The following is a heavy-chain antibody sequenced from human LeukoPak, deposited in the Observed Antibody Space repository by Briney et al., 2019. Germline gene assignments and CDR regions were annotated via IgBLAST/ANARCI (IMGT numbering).Heavy chain of an antibody. CDR1: GFTFDDYA. CDR2: ISWDGIT. V-gene: IGHV3-43D*03. Sequence: GGSLRLSCAASGFTFDDYAMHWVRQAPGKGLEWVYLISWDGITYYADSVKGRFISSRNNSKNSLYLQMNRLRVEDTALYYCAKDKRYYDSRRFGYFYYMDVWGKGTTVTVSS. D-gene: IGHD3-22*01. J-gene: IGHJ6*03. CDR3: AKDKRYYDSRRFGYFYYMDV.